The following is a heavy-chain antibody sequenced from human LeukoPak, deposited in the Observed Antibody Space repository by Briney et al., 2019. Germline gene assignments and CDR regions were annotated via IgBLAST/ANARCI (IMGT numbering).Heavy chain of an antibody. V-gene: IGHV3-74*01. Sequence: GGSLRLSCAASGFTFSNYWMHWVRQAPGEGLVWVSRITSDGSSTSHADSVKGRSTISRDNAKSTLYLQMNSLRAEDTAVYYCARDYAVGESFDIWGQGTLVTVSS. CDR3: ARDYAVGESFDI. J-gene: IGHJ3*02. D-gene: IGHD3-16*01. CDR1: GFTFSNYW. CDR2: ITSDGSST.